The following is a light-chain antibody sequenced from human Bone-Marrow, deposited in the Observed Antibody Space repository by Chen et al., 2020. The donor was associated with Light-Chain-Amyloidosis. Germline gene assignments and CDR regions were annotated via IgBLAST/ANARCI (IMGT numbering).Light chain of an antibody. CDR3: QVWDRSSDRPV. CDR2: DDS. Sequence: SYVLTQPSSVSVAPGQTATMPCGGNNIGSTSVHWYQQTPGHAPLLVVYDDSDRPSGIPERLSGSNSGNTATLTISRVEAGDEADYYCQVWDRSSDRPVFGGGTKLTVL. CDR1: NIGSTS. V-gene: IGLV3-21*02. J-gene: IGLJ3*02.